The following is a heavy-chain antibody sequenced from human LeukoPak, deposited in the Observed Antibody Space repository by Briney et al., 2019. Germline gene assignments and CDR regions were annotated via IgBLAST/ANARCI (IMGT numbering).Heavy chain of an antibody. CDR1: GGSFSGYY. CDR2: INHSGST. D-gene: IGHD2-21*01. Sequence: SETLSLTCAVYGGSFSGYYWSWIRQPPGKGLEWIGEINHSGSTNYNPSLKSRVTISIDKSKNQFSLRLSSVTAADTAVYYCARAYSSGMAVWGQGTTVTVSS. CDR3: ARAYSSGMAV. J-gene: IGHJ6*02. V-gene: IGHV4-34*01.